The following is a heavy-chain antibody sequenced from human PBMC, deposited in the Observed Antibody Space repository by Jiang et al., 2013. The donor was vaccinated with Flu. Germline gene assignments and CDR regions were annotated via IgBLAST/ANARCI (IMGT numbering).Heavy chain of an antibody. Sequence: GAEVKKPGSSVKVSCKASGGTFSSYAISWVRQAPGQGLEWMGGIIPIFGTANYAQKFQGRVTITADESTSTAYMELSSLRSEDTAVYYCARGPPNYYDSSGYYWADYWGQGTLVTVSS. V-gene: IGHV1-69*01. CDR3: ARGPPNYYDSSGYYWADY. CDR2: IIPIFGTA. J-gene: IGHJ4*02. CDR1: GGTFSSYA. D-gene: IGHD3-22*01.